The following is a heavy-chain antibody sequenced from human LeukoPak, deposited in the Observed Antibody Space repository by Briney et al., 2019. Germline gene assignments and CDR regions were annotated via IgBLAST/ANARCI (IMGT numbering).Heavy chain of an antibody. D-gene: IGHD2-15*01. CDR1: GCTFSSYL. CDR3: ARDLKRYCSGGSCSDFDY. J-gene: IGHJ4*02. V-gene: IGHV3-7*01. CDR2: IKQDGREK. Sequence: QYGESLKISCAASGCTFSSYLMSWVRQAPGKGLEWVANIKQDGREKYYVDSVKGRFTISRDNAKNSLYLQMNSLRAEDTAVYYCARDLKRYCSGGSCSDFDYWGQGTLVTVSS.